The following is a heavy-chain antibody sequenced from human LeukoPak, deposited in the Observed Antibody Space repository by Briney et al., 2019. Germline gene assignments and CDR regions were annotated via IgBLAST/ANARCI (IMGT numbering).Heavy chain of an antibody. D-gene: IGHD6-19*01. CDR1: GGTFSSYA. CDR3: ARDTAAVAGTSWFDP. Sequence: SVKVSCKASGGTFSSYAISWVRQAPGQGLEWMGGIIPIFGTANYAQKFQGRVTITADKSTSTAYMELSSLRSEDTAVYYCARDTAAVAGTSWFDPWGQGTLVTVSS. CDR2: IIPIFGTA. J-gene: IGHJ5*02. V-gene: IGHV1-69*06.